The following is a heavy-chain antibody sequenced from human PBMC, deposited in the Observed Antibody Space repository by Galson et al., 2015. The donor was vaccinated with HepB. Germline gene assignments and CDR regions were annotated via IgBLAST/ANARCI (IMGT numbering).Heavy chain of an antibody. J-gene: IGHJ4*02. CDR3: AREMGYSDISGYSYAFDY. D-gene: IGHD3-22*01. CDR2: IWYDGSNK. V-gene: IGHV3-33*01. CDR1: GFTFTRYG. Sequence: SLRLSCAASGFTFTRYGMHWVRQAPGKGLEWVAGIWYDGSNKYYVDSVKGRFTISRDNSKNTLYLQMNSLRAEDTAVYYCAREMGYSDISGYSYAFDYWGQGTLVTVSS.